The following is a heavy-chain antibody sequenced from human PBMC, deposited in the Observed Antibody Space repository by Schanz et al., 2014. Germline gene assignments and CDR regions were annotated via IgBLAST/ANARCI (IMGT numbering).Heavy chain of an antibody. V-gene: IGHV1-69*02. Sequence: QVQLVQSGAEVKKPGSSVKVSCKASGDTFRRYTINWVRHAPGQGLEWMGRIIPITGITNYAQKFQGRVTFTADKSTRTAFLEVNSPRSEATAVYYCARTGYDPSLTHWGQGTLVTVSS. D-gene: IGHD5-12*01. CDR2: IIPITGIT. CDR3: ARTGYDPSLTH. CDR1: GDTFRRYT. J-gene: IGHJ4*02.